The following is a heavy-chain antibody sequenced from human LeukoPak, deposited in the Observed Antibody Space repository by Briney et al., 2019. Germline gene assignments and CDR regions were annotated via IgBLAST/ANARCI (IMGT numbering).Heavy chain of an antibody. V-gene: IGHV3-23*01. Sequence: GGSLRLSCAASGFTFSRHAMDWVRQAPGKGLEWVSGISASGGSTYYADSVKGRFTISRDNSKNTLYVQMNSLRAEDTAAYYCANPQSAGDYWGQGTLVTVSS. D-gene: IGHD6-13*01. CDR1: GFTFSRHA. CDR2: ISASGGST. CDR3: ANPQSAGDY. J-gene: IGHJ4*02.